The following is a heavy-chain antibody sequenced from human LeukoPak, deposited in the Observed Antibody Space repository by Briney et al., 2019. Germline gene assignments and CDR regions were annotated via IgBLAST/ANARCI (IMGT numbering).Heavy chain of an antibody. CDR3: ATDPPFNYYDSSGYYFSY. D-gene: IGHD3-22*01. CDR2: FDPEDGET. V-gene: IGHV1-24*01. Sequence: GASVKVSCKVSGYTLTELSMHWVRQAPGKGLEWMGGFDPEDGETIYAQKFQGRVTMTEDTFTDTAYMELSSLRSEDTAVYYCATDPPFNYYDSSGYYFSYWGQGTLVTVSS. CDR1: GYTLTELS. J-gene: IGHJ4*02.